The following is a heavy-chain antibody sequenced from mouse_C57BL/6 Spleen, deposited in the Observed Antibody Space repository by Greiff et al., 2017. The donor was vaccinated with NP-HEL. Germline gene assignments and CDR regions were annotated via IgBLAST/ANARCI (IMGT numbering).Heavy chain of an antibody. D-gene: IGHD2-3*01. CDR3: ARKGYDGYSYYFDH. CDR2: IYPSDSET. V-gene: IGHV1-61*01. CDR1: GYTFTSYW. J-gene: IGHJ2*01. Sequence: QVQLQQPGAELVRPGSSVKLSCKASGYTFTSYWMDWVKQRPGQGLEWIGNIYPSDSETHYNQKFKDKATLTVDKSSSTAYMQLSSLTSEDSAVYYCARKGYDGYSYYFDHWGQGTTLTVSS.